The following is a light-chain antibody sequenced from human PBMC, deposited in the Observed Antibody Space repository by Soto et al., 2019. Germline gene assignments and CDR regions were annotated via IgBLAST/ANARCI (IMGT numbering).Light chain of an antibody. CDR3: AAWDDSLSVLYV. J-gene: IGLJ1*01. Sequence: QSVLTQPPSASGTPGQRVTISCSGSSSNIGSNYVYWYQQLPGTAPKLLIYRNNQRPSGVAYRFSGSKSGTSASMAISGLRSEDEADYYCAAWDDSLSVLYVFGTGTQLTVL. CDR1: SSNIGSNY. V-gene: IGLV1-47*01. CDR2: RNN.